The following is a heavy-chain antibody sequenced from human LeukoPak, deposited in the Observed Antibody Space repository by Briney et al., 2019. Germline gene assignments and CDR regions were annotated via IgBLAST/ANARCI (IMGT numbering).Heavy chain of an antibody. V-gene: IGHV4-39*07. CDR2: IHYSGST. Sequence: PSETLSLTCTVSGGSISSSSYYWGWIRQPPEKGLEWIGNIHYSGSTYYNPSLKSRVTISVDTSKNQFSLKLSSVTAADTAMYYCARDLHIRSAWTDAFAFWGQGTMVTVSS. J-gene: IGHJ3*01. CDR1: GGSISSSSYY. CDR3: ARDLHIRSAWTDAFAF. D-gene: IGHD6-19*01.